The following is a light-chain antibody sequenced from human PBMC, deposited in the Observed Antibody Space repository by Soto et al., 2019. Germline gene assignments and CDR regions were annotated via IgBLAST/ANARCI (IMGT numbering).Light chain of an antibody. CDR1: SSDIGAYKY. CDR3: TSYTTSTTVV. J-gene: IGLJ2*01. CDR2: EVS. V-gene: IGLV2-14*01. Sequence: QSALTQPASVSGSPGQSITISCTGTSSDIGAYKYVSWYQQHPGKAPKLMIFEVSNRPSGVSDRFSGSKSDNTASLTISGLQTEYEADYYCTSYTTSTTVVFGGGTKLTVL.